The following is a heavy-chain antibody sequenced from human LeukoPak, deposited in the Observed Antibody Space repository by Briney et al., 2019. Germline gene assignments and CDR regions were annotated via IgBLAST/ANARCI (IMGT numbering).Heavy chain of an antibody. CDR3: ARGTQRAFDI. CDR1: GFTFSSYS. Sequence: GGSLRLSCVASGFTFSSYSMHWVRQAPGEGLEWVSYISSTSNTIYYADSVKGRFTISRDNAKNSLYLQMNSLRDEGSAVYYCARGTQRAFDIWGQGTMVTVSS. J-gene: IGHJ3*02. V-gene: IGHV3-48*02. CDR2: ISSTSNTI. D-gene: IGHD2-2*01.